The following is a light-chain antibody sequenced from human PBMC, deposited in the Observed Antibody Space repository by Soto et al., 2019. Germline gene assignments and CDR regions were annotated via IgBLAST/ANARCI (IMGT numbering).Light chain of an antibody. CDR3: HQNNNWPVLNT. CDR1: QSVRTN. Sequence: EIVMTQSPATLSVSPGERATLSCRASQSVRTNLAWYQQKPGQAPRLLIYAASTRATGIPARFSGSGSGTQCTLTISSLQSEDFAVYYCHQNNNWPVLNTVGQWTKLEIK. CDR2: AAS. V-gene: IGKV3-15*01. J-gene: IGKJ2*01.